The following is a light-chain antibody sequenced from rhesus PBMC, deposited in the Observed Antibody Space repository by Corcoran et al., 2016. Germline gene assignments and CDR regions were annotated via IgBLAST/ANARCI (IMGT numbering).Light chain of an antibody. CDR3: QQSFGVPPT. CDR1: ENVKNH. V-gene: IGKV1-74*01. J-gene: IGKJ3*01. Sequence: DIQMTQSPSSLSASVGDRVTITCRASENVKNHLNWYQQKPGKAPKFLIYKASNLQGGVPSRLSGSGSGTDYTFTLSSLQPDDVATYYCQQSFGVPPTFGPGTKLDIK. CDR2: KAS.